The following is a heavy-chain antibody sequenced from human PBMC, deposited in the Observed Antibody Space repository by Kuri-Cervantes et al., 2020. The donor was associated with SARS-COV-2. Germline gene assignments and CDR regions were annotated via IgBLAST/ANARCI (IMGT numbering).Heavy chain of an antibody. D-gene: IGHD3-22*01. CDR2: INHSGST. V-gene: IGHV4-39*07. CDR1: GGSISSGGYY. CDR3: ARGFSAVVVAHWYFDL. Sequence: SETLSLTCTVSGGSISSGGYYWSWIRQPPGKGLEWIGEINHSGSTNYNPSLKSRVTISVDTSKNQFSLKLSSVTAADTAVYYCARGFSAVVVAHWYFDLWGRGTLVTVSS. J-gene: IGHJ2*01.